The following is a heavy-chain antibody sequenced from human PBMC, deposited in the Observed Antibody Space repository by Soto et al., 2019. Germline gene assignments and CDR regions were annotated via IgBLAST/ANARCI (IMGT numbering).Heavy chain of an antibody. V-gene: IGHV4-31*03. Sequence: SETLSLTCTVSGGSIRSGGYYWSWIRQHPGKGLEWIGYIYYSGSTYYNPSLKSRVTISVDTSKNQFSLKLSSVTAADTAVYYCARGGIQLATDYYYGMDVWGQGTTVTVSS. J-gene: IGHJ6*02. CDR2: IYYSGST. CDR3: ARGGIQLATDYYYGMDV. D-gene: IGHD5-18*01. CDR1: GGSIRSGGYY.